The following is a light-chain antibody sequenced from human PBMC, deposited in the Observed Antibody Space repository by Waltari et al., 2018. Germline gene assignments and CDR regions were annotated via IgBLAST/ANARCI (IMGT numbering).Light chain of an antibody. V-gene: IGKV3-15*01. J-gene: IGKJ3*01. CDR1: QSISSQ. CDR3: QQYHESPPIT. CDR2: GAS. Sequence: EIVMTQSPATLSVSPGERATLSCRASQSISSQLAWYQQKPGQAPRLLIYGASTRATGIPARFSGSGSGTEFTLTFSSLQSEDFAVYFCQQYHESPPITFGPGTKVDIK.